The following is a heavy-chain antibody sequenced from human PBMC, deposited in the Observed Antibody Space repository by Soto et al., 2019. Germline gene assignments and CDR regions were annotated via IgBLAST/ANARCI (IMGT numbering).Heavy chain of an antibody. V-gene: IGHV1-3*01. CDR3: ARGSIAVPKIYYYYYMDF. CDR2: INAGNGNT. D-gene: IGHD6-6*01. Sequence: QVQLVQSGAEVKKPGASVKVSCKASGYTFSTYAMHWVRQAPGQRLEWMGWINAGNGNTKYSQKFQGRVTITRDTSGSTAYMELSSLRSEDTAMYYCARGSIAVPKIYYYYYMDFWGKGTTVTVSS. CDR1: GYTFSTYA. J-gene: IGHJ6*03.